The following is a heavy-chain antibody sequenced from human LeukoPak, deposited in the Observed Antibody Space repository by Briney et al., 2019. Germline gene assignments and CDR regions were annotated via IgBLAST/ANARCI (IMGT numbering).Heavy chain of an antibody. J-gene: IGHJ4*02. V-gene: IGHV3-21*01. CDR3: AREGLSSSWGPDY. D-gene: IGHD6-13*01. CDR1: GLTFSSYS. Sequence: GGSLRLSCAASGLTFSSYSMNWVRQAPGKGLECVSSISSSSSYIYYEDSVKGRFTISRDNAKNSVYLQMNSLRVEDTAVYYCAREGLSSSWGPDYWSQGTLVTVSS. CDR2: ISSSSSYI.